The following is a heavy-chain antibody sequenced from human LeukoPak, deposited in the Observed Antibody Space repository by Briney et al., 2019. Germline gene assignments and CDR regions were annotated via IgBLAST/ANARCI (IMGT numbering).Heavy chain of an antibody. J-gene: IGHJ4*02. CDR2: INPHSGGT. V-gene: IGHV1-2*02. D-gene: IGHD5-18*01. CDR1: GYTFTNYY. CDR3: ARQRGYSYGYWYYFDY. Sequence: EASVKVSCKASGYTFTNYYIHWVRQAPGQGLEWMGWINPHSGGTNYAQKFQGRVTMTRDTSIRTAYMELRRVRSDDTAVYYCARQRGYSYGYWYYFDYWGQGTLVTVSS.